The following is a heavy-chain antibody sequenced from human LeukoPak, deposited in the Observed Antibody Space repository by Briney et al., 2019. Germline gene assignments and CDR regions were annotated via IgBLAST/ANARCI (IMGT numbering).Heavy chain of an antibody. D-gene: IGHD3-22*01. CDR3: AKSTYYDSSGEDY. CDR1: GFTFSSYA. Sequence: GGSLRLSCAASGFTFSSYAMSWVRQAPGKGLEWVSGISGSGGSTYYADSVKGRFTISRDNSKNTLYLQMNSLRAEDTAVYYCAKSTYYDSSGEDYWGQGTLVTVSS. J-gene: IGHJ4*02. V-gene: IGHV3-23*01. CDR2: ISGSGGST.